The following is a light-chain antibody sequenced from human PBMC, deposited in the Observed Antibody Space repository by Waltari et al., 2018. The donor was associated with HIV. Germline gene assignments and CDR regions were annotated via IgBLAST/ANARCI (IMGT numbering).Light chain of an antibody. V-gene: IGLV1-40*01. CDR3: QSYDDRLDGSKI. Sequence: GAPGQRVTISCTGSSSHLGAGYRVQRYQQVPGTAPKLLIYDNTNRPSGVPDRFSGSKSGTSASLAISGLQAEDEAEYYCQSYDDRLDGSKIFGGGTKVTVL. J-gene: IGLJ2*01. CDR2: DNT. CDR1: SSHLGAGYR.